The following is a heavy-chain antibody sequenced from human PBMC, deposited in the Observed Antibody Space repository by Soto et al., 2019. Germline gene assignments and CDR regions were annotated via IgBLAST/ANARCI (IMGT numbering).Heavy chain of an antibody. CDR1: GFIFSSYV. CDR3: ARDGYSYGPSRSYFDH. V-gene: IGHV3-48*01. CDR2: ISVSTSSI. Sequence: GGSLRLSCVASGFIFSSYVMNWVRQSPGKGLEWISYISVSTSSIYYADSVKGRFTISRDNAKNSLFLQMNSLRAEDTAVYYCARDGYSYGPSRSYFDHWGQGTQVTVSS. J-gene: IGHJ4*02. D-gene: IGHD5-18*01.